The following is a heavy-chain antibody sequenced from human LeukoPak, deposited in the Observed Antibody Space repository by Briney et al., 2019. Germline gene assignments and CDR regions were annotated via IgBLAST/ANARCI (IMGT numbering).Heavy chain of an antibody. CDR3: ARDGGLVPPWNDGMDV. CDR1: GYTFTSYA. Sequence: ASVKVSCKASGYTFTSYAMHWVRQAPGQRLEWMGWINAGNGNTKYSQKFQGRVTITRDTSASTAYMELSSLRSEDTAVYYCARDGGLVPPWNDGMDVWGKGTTVTVSS. J-gene: IGHJ6*04. V-gene: IGHV1-3*01. D-gene: IGHD1-1*01. CDR2: INAGNGNT.